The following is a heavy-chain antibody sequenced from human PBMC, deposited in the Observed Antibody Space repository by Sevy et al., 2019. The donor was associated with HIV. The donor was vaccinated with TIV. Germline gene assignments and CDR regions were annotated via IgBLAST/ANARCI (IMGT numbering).Heavy chain of an antibody. D-gene: IGHD2-2*03. Sequence: GGSLRLSCAASVFTFSGSALHWVRQASGKGLEWVGRIRMKANSYATAYAASVKGRFTISRDDSKNSAYLQMNSLKTEDTAVYYCTTYLGYCRSTSCHYYFDNWGQGTLVTVSS. J-gene: IGHJ4*02. CDR1: VFTFSGSA. V-gene: IGHV3-73*01. CDR3: TTYLGYCRSTSCHYYFDN. CDR2: IRMKANSYAT.